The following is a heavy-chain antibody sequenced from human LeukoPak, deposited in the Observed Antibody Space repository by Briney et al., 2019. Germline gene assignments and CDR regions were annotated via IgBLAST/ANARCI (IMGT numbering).Heavy chain of an antibody. CDR1: GFTVSSNYA. CDR3: AKSSGFGAARYYFDY. J-gene: IGHJ4*02. Sequence: GGSLRLSCAASGFTVSSNYALNWVRQAPGKGLEWVSVISGSAGTTYYADSVKGRFTISRDNSKNTLYLQMNSLRAEDTAVYYCAKSSGFGAARYYFDYWGQGTLVTVSS. D-gene: IGHD3-16*01. CDR2: ISGSAGTT. V-gene: IGHV3-23*01.